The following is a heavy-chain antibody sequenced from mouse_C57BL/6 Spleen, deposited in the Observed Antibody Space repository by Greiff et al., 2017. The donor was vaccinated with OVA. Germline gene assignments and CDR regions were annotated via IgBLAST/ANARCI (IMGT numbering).Heavy chain of an antibody. CDR3: ARRGLLSLFAY. Sequence: QVQLQQPGAELVKPGASVKLSCKASGYTFTSYWMQWVKQRPGQGLEWIGEIDPSDSYTNYNQKFKGKATLTVDTSSSTAYMQLSSLTSEDSAVYYCARRGLLSLFAYWGQGSLVTVSA. D-gene: IGHD2-10*01. V-gene: IGHV1-50*01. J-gene: IGHJ3*01. CDR2: IDPSDSYT. CDR1: GYTFTSYW.